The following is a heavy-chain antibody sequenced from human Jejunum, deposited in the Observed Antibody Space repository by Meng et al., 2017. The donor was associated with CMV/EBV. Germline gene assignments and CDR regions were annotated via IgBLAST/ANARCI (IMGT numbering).Heavy chain of an antibody. CDR2: LGGGGGIP. V-gene: IGHV3-23*01. CDR1: GFAFSDYY. Sequence: GFAFSDYYMGWIRQAPGKGLEWVASLGGGGGIPYYADSVKGRFTISNDNSQNTSYLQMNSLRVEDTALYYCVKNRGQVLAYGMDVWGQGTTVTVSS. J-gene: IGHJ6*02. D-gene: IGHD2-8*01. CDR3: VKNRGQVLAYGMDV.